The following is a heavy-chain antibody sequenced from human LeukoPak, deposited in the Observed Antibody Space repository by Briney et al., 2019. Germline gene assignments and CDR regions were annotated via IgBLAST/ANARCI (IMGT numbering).Heavy chain of an antibody. CDR2: ISYDGSNK. CDR3: AKDDLRGYSGYDPYYYYYGMDV. D-gene: IGHD5-12*01. V-gene: IGHV3-30*18. Sequence: GGSLTLSCTASGFTFSSYGMHWVRQAPGKGLEWVTVISYDGSNKYYADSVKRRFTISRDNSKNSLYLLMNSLRAEVTAVYYCAKDDLRGYSGYDPYYYYYGMDVWGQGTTVTVSS. CDR1: GFTFSSYG. J-gene: IGHJ6*02.